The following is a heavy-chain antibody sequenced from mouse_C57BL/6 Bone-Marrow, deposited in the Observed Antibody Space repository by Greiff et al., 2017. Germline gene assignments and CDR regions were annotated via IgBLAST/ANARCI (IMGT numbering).Heavy chain of an antibody. D-gene: IGHD5-1*01. V-gene: IGHV1-61*01. CDR3: AIYCEYAWFGY. Sequence: QVLLQQPGAELVRPGSSVKLSCTASGFTFTSYGMDWVQQRPGQGLEWIGNIYPSDSETHYNQKFKDKGTLTVDKSSSTDYMQLSRLTSEDSAVYYCAIYCEYAWFGYGGQGTLVTVSA. CDR1: GFTFTSYG. CDR2: IYPSDSET. J-gene: IGHJ3*01.